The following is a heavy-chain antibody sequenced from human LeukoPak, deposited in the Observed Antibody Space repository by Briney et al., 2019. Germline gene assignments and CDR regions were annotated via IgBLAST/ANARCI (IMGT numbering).Heavy chain of an antibody. J-gene: IGHJ4*02. Sequence: GSLRLSCAASGFTFNTYVMSWIRQPPGKGLEWIGSIYYSGSTYYNPSLKSRVTISVDTSKNQFSLKLSSVTAADTAVYYCARHYDFWSGYSDYWGQGTLVTVSS. CDR2: IYYSGST. CDR3: ARHYDFWSGYSDY. V-gene: IGHV4-39*01. D-gene: IGHD3-3*01. CDR1: GFTFNTYV.